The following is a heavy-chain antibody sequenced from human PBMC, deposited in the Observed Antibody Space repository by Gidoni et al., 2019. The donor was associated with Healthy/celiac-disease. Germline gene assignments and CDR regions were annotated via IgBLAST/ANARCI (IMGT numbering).Heavy chain of an antibody. CDR1: GYTFTSYG. CDR2: ISAYNGNT. V-gene: IGHV1-18*01. D-gene: IGHD3-3*01. Sequence: QVQLVQSGAEVKKPGASVKVSCKASGYTFTSYGISWVRQAPGQGLEWMGWISAYNGNTNYAQKLQGRVTMTTDTSTSTAYMELRSLRSDDTAVYYCARVFSRDHYDFWSGPSNWFDPWGQGTLVTVSS. CDR3: ARVFSRDHYDFWSGPSNWFDP. J-gene: IGHJ5*02.